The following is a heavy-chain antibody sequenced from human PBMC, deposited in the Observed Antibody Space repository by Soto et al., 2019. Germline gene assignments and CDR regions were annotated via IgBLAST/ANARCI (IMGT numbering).Heavy chain of an antibody. CDR2: INPNSGGT. CDR3: ARNLRAVVGHYYYYGMDV. D-gene: IGHD6-19*01. Sequence: ASVKVSCKASGYTFTGYYMHWVRQAPGQGLEWMGWINPNSGGTNYAQKFQGWVTMTRDTSISTAYMELSRLRSDDTAVYYCARNLRAVVGHYYYYGMDVWGQRTTVTVSS. V-gene: IGHV1-2*04. J-gene: IGHJ6*02. CDR1: GYTFTGYY.